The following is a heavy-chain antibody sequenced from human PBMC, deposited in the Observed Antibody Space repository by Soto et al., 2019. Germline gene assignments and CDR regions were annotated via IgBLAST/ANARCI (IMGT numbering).Heavy chain of an antibody. CDR2: ISSSSSYI. CDR3: ARERPHYYDSSGPGAFDI. V-gene: IGHV3-21*01. Sequence: EVQLVESGGGLVKPGGSLRLSCAASGFTFSSYSMNWVRQAPGKGLEWVSSISSSSSYIYYADSVKGRFTISRDNAKNSXXLQMNSLRAEDTAVYYCARERPHYYDSSGPGAFDIWGQGTMVTVSS. J-gene: IGHJ3*02. D-gene: IGHD3-22*01. CDR1: GFTFSSYS.